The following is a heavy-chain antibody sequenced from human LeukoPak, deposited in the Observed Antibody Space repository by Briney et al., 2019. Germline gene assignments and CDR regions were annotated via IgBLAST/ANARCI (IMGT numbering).Heavy chain of an antibody. J-gene: IGHJ5*02. CDR1: GGTFSSYA. D-gene: IGHD3-10*01. Sequence: ASVKVSCKASGGTFSSYAISWVRQAPGQGLEWMGGIILIFGTANYAQKFQGRVTITTDESTSTAYMELSSLRSEDTAVYYCARDLGYYYGSGIHDWFDPWGQGTLVTVSS. CDR3: ARDLGYYYGSGIHDWFDP. CDR2: IILIFGTA. V-gene: IGHV1-69*05.